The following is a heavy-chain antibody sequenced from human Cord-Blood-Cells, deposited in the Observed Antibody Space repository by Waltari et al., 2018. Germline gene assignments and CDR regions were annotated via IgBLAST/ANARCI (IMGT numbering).Heavy chain of an antibody. CDR3: ARGGGYYYDSSGYYYYYGMDV. D-gene: IGHD3-22*01. V-gene: IGHV4-34*01. CDR1: GGSFSGYY. J-gene: IGHJ6*02. Sequence: QVQLQQWGAGLLKPSETLSLTCAVYGGSFSGYYWSWIRQPPGTGLEWIGEINHSGSTNYNPSLKSRVTISVDTSKNQFSLKLSSVTAADTAVYYCARGGGYYYDSSGYYYYYGMDVWGQGTTVTVSS. CDR2: INHSGST.